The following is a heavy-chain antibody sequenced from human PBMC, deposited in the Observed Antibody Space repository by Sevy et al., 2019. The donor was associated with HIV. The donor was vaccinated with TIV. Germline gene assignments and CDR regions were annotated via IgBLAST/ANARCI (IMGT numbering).Heavy chain of an antibody. V-gene: IGHV1-69*13. J-gene: IGHJ6*02. D-gene: IGHD3-22*01. CDR2: IIPIFGTA. CDR1: GGTFSSYA. CDR3: ARDVTTYYYDSSGYYGMDV. Sequence: SVKVSCKASGGTFSSYAISWVRQAPGQGLEWMGGIIPIFGTANYAQKFQGRVTITADESTSTAYMELSSLRSEDTAVYYCARDVTTYYYDSSGYYGMDVWGQWTTVTVSS.